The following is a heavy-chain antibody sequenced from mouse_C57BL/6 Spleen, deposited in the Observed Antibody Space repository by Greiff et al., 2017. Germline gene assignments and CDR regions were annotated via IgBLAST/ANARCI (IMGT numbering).Heavy chain of an antibody. V-gene: IGHV1-80*01. CDR3: ARHSNYAMDY. D-gene: IGHD2-5*01. J-gene: IGHJ4*01. CDR1: GYAFSSYW. Sequence: VKLVESGAELVKPGASVKISCKASGYAFSSYWMNWVKQRPGKGLEWIGQIYPGDGDTNYNGKFKGKATLTADKSSSTAYMQLSSLTSEDSAVYFCARHSNYAMDYWGQGTSVTVSS. CDR2: IYPGDGDT.